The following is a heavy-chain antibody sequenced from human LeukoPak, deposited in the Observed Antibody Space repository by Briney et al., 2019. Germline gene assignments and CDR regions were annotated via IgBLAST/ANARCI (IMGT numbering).Heavy chain of an antibody. CDR3: ARAGNYRFDY. CDR2: ISFSSTHI. Sequence: GGSLRLSCAASGFIFSNYGMSWVRQAPGKGLEWVSSISFSSTHIYYADSIQGRFTISRDNAENSLYLQMNSLRAEDTAVYYCARAGNYRFDYWGQGTLVTVSS. D-gene: IGHD1-7*01. CDR1: GFIFSNYG. J-gene: IGHJ4*02. V-gene: IGHV3-21*06.